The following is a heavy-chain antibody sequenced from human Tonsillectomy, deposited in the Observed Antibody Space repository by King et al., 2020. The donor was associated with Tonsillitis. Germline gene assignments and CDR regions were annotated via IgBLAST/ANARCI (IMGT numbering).Heavy chain of an antibody. CDR2: IYPSGST. Sequence: VQLQESGPGLVKPSQTLSLTCTVSGGSITSGSYYWSWIRQPAGKGLEWIGRIYPSGSTNYNPSLKSRVTILVDTSKNQFSLNLSYVTAADTAVYYCARDTGWYHDVYYMDVWGKGTTVTVSS. CDR1: GGSITSGSYY. V-gene: IGHV4-61*02. CDR3: ARDTGWYHDVYYMDV. J-gene: IGHJ6*03. D-gene: IGHD6-19*01.